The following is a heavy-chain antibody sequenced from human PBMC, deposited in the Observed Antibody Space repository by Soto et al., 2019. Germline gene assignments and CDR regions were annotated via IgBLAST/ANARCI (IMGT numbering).Heavy chain of an antibody. J-gene: IGHJ4*02. CDR2: INAGNGNT. Sequence: QVQLVQSGAEVKKPGASVKVSCKASGYTFTSYAMHWVRQAPGQRLEWMGWINAGNGNTKYSQKFQGRVTITRDTSASTAYMELSSLRSEDTAVYYCERVVGIAVDDYWGQGTMVTVSS. D-gene: IGHD6-19*01. V-gene: IGHV1-3*01. CDR3: ERVVGIAVDDY. CDR1: GYTFTSYA.